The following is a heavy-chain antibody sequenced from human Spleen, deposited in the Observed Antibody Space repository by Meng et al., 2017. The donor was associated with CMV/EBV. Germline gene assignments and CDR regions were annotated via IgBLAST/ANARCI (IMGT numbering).Heavy chain of an antibody. CDR3: ARGRAFDY. Sequence: SVKVSCKASGYSFTSHYMHWVRQAPGQGLEWMGGIIPIFGTANYAQKFQGRVTITTDESTSTAYMELSSLRSEDTAVYYCARGRAFDYWGQGTLVTVSS. CDR2: IIPIFGTA. CDR1: GYSFTSHY. J-gene: IGHJ4*02. V-gene: IGHV1-69*05.